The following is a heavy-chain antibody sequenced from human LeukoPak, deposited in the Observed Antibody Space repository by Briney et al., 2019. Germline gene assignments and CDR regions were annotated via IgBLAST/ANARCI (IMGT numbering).Heavy chain of an antibody. CDR2: INPNSGGT. CDR1: VYTFTGYY. V-gene: IGHV1-2*02. D-gene: IGHD2-2*01. Sequence: GASVKVSCKASVYTFTGYYMHWVRQAPGQGLEWMGWINPNSGGTNYAQKFQGRVTMTRDTSISTAHMELSRLRSDDTAVYYCARGAIGYCSSTSCPHDAFDIWGQGTMVTVSS. J-gene: IGHJ3*02. CDR3: ARGAIGYCSSTSCPHDAFDI.